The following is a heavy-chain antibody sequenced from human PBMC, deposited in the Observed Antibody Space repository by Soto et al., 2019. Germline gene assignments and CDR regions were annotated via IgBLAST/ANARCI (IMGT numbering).Heavy chain of an antibody. CDR1: GGTFSSYA. Sequence: QVQLVQSGAEVKKPGSSVKVSCKASGGTFSSYAISWVRQAPGQGLEWMGGIIPIFGTANYAQQFQGRGTITADESPSTAYKELSSLKSEDTAVYYCAYRSWNYVSWFDPWGQGTLVTVSS. D-gene: IGHD1-7*01. V-gene: IGHV1-69*01. CDR3: AYRSWNYVSWFDP. J-gene: IGHJ5*02. CDR2: IIPIFGTA.